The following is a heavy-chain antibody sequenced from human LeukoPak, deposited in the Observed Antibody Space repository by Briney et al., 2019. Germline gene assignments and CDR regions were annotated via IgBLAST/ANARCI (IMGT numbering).Heavy chain of an antibody. J-gene: IGHJ6*03. CDR3: ASRTPYYYYMDV. CDR2: ISYDGSNK. Sequence: GRSLRLSCAASGFTFSSYGMHWVRQAPGKGLEWVAVISYDGSNKYYADSVKGRFTISRDNAKNSLYLQMNSLRAEDTAVYYCASRTPYYYYMDVWGKGTTVTVSS. D-gene: IGHD2-15*01. V-gene: IGHV3-30*03. CDR1: GFTFSSYG.